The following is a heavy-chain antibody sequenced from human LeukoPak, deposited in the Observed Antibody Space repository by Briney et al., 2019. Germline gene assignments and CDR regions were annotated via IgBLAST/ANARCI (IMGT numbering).Heavy chain of an antibody. CDR1: GYTFTSYD. Sequence: ASVKVSCKASGYTFTSYDINWVRQATGQGLEWMGWMNPNSGNTGYAQKFQGRVTMTRNTSISTAYMELSSLRSEGTAVYYCAISGSYQGDAFDIWGQGTMVTVSS. V-gene: IGHV1-8*01. J-gene: IGHJ3*02. D-gene: IGHD1-26*01. CDR3: AISGSYQGDAFDI. CDR2: MNPNSGNT.